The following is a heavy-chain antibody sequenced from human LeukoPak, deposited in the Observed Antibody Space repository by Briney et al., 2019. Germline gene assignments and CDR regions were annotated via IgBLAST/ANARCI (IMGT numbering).Heavy chain of an antibody. CDR1: GGSISSGDYY. CDR3: ARDPDDSSGYYFGY. V-gene: IGHV4-30-4*01. J-gene: IGHJ4*02. CDR2: IYYTGST. D-gene: IGHD3-22*01. Sequence: SETLSLTCTVSGGSISSGDYYWGWIRQPPGKGLEWIGYIYYTGSTYYNPSLMSRLLMSVDTSKNQFSLEMTSVTAADTAVYYCARDPDDSSGYYFGYWSQGTLVTVSS.